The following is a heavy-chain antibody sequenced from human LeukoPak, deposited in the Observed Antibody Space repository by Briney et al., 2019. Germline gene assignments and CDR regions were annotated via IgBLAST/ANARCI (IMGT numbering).Heavy chain of an antibody. Sequence: GASVKVSCKASGYTFTGYYMHWVRQAPGQGLEWMGRINPNSGGTNYAQKFQGRVTMTRDTSISTAYMELSSLRSEDTAVYYCAAVLSPVGAFDIWGQGTMVTVSS. V-gene: IGHV1-2*06. CDR2: INPNSGGT. J-gene: IGHJ3*02. D-gene: IGHD2/OR15-2a*01. CDR3: AAVLSPVGAFDI. CDR1: GYTFTGYY.